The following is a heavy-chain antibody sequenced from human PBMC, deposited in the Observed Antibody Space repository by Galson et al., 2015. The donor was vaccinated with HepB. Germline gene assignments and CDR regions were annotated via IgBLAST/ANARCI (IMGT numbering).Heavy chain of an antibody. V-gene: IGHV3-7*03. Sequence: SLRLSCAASGFSFSNYWMSWVHQAPGKGLEWVANIKQDGSEQYYVDSVKGRFTISRDNAKNSLYLQMNSLRAEDTAVYYCARDRCSSTSCFFDYWGQGALVTVSS. CDR1: GFSFSNYW. J-gene: IGHJ4*02. CDR2: IKQDGSEQ. D-gene: IGHD2-2*01. CDR3: ARDRCSSTSCFFDY.